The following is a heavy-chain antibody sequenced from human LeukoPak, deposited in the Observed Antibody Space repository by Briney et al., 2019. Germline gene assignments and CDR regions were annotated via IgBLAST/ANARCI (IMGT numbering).Heavy chain of an antibody. CDR3: ASSRSSSGWSLIDY. CDR2: IYYSGST. D-gene: IGHD6-19*01. V-gene: IGHV4-59*01. J-gene: IGHJ4*02. Sequence: PSETLSLTCTVSGGSINSYYWSWIRQPPGKGLEWVGYIYYSGSTNYKPSLKRRVTISVDTSKNQFSLKVSSVTAADTAVYCCASSRSSSGWSLIDYWGQGALVTVSS. CDR1: GGSINSYY.